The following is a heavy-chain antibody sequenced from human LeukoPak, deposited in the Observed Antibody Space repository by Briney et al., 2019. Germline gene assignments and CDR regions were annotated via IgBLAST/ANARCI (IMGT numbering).Heavy chain of an antibody. CDR3: AAGGYNYGGTDY. V-gene: IGHV3-30*02. J-gene: IGHJ4*02. D-gene: IGHD5-18*01. Sequence: PGGSLRLSCAASGFTFSSYGMHWVRQAPGKGLEWVAVIWYDGNNKYYADSVKGRFTISRDNSKNTLYLQMNSLRAEDTAVYYCAAGGYNYGGTDYWGQGTLVTVSS. CDR1: GFTFSSYG. CDR2: IWYDGNNK.